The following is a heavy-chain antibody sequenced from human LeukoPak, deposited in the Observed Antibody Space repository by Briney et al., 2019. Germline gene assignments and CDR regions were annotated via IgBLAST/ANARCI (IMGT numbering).Heavy chain of an antibody. CDR1: GGSISSGGYY. V-gene: IGHV4-31*03. J-gene: IGHJ4*02. CDR3: AREGGPYRPLDY. Sequence: SETLSLTCTVSGGSISSGGYYWSWIRQHPGKGLEWIGYIYYSGSTYYNPSLKSRVTISVDTSKNQFSLKLSSVTAADTAVYYCAREGGPYRPLDYSGQGILVTVSS. D-gene: IGHD1-14*01. CDR2: IYYSGST.